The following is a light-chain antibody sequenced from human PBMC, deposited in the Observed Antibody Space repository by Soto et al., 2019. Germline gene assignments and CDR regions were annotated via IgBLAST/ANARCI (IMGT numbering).Light chain of an antibody. Sequence: DIQMTQSPSTLSASVGDRVTITCRASQYIHNYLAWYQQKPGETPKLLIYEAANLETGVPSRFSGSGTGTEFTLIISRLDAEDFAAYYCQQSNNYPCTFGQGTRVEI. CDR2: EAA. V-gene: IGKV1-5*03. J-gene: IGKJ1*01. CDR1: QYIHNY. CDR3: QQSNNYPCT.